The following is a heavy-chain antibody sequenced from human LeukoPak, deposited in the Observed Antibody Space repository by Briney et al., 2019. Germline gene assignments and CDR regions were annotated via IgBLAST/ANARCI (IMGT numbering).Heavy chain of an antibody. J-gene: IGHJ3*02. V-gene: IGHV1-2*02. Sequence: ASVKVSCKASGYTFTGYYMHWVRQAPGQGLEGMGWINPNSGGTNYAQKFQGRVTMTRDTCISTAYMELSRLRSDDTAVYYCARVWGHGTLDAFDIWGQGTMVTVSS. CDR3: ARVWGHGTLDAFDI. CDR2: INPNSGGT. CDR1: GYTFTGYY. D-gene: IGHD1-14*01.